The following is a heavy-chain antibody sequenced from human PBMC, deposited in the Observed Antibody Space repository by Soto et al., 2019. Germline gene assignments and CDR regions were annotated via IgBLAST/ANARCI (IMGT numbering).Heavy chain of an antibody. J-gene: IGHJ6*03. CDR3: ARGSGCSGGSCYYSLYYYYYYMAV. D-gene: IGHD2-15*01. CDR2: IYYSGST. CDR1: GGSISSYY. Sequence: PSETLSLTCTVSGGSISSYYWGWIRQPPGKGLEWIGYIYYSGSTNYNPSLKSRVTISVDTSKNQFSLKLSSVTAADTAVYYCARGSGCSGGSCYYSLYYYYYYMAVWGKGTTVTVSS. V-gene: IGHV4-59*01.